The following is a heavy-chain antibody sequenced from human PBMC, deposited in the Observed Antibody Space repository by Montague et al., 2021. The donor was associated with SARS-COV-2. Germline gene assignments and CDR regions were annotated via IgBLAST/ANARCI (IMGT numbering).Heavy chain of an antibody. CDR2: ISCRAVT. CDR1: GGSITTYAYH. Sequence: SETLSLTCTVSGGSITTYAYHWGWNRQSPGMGLDWNGTISCRAVTYYNPSLQTRVNISVDTSRTYFSLTLRSVTAADTAVYSCARNVSTGTGRGFIDDWGQGTLVTVSS. D-gene: IGHD1-1*01. J-gene: IGHJ1*01. V-gene: IGHV4-39*02. CDR3: ARNVSTGTGRGFIDD.